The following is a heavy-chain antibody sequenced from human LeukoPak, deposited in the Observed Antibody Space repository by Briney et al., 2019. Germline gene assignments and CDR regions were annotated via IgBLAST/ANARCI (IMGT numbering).Heavy chain of an antibody. Sequence: GGSLRLSCAASGFTFSDYYMSWIRQAPGKGLEWVSYISSSGSTIYYADSVKGRLTISRDDAKNSLYLQMNSLRAEDTAVYYCARLRVVVVAATPYYYYGMDVWGQGTTVTVSS. D-gene: IGHD2-15*01. CDR1: GFTFSDYY. CDR3: ARLRVVVVAATPYYYYGMDV. CDR2: ISSSGSTI. J-gene: IGHJ6*02. V-gene: IGHV3-11*04.